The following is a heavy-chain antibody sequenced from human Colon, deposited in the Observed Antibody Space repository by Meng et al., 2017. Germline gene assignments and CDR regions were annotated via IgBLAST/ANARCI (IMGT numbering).Heavy chain of an antibody. CDR3: GRQESSGWYLDY. CDR2: IYPGDSDT. D-gene: IGHD6-19*01. CDR1: GYSFTSYW. J-gene: IGHJ4*02. V-gene: IGHV5-51*01. Sequence: GESLKISCKGSGYSFTSYWIGWVRQMPGKGLEWMGIIYPGDSDTRYSPSFQGQVTISVDKSISTAYLQRSSLKASDTAMDYCGRQESSGWYLDYWGQGTLVTVSS.